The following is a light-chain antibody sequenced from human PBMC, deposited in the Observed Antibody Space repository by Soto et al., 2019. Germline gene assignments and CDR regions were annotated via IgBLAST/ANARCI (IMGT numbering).Light chain of an antibody. CDR2: SNN. Sequence: QSVLTQPPSASGTPGQRVTISCSGGSSNIGSNAVTWYHQLPGTAPKLLIYSNNQRPSGVPDRFSGSKSGTSASLAISGLQSEDEADYYCAAWDDSLNGLYVFGTGNKLTVL. CDR1: SSNIGSNA. V-gene: IGLV1-44*01. CDR3: AAWDDSLNGLYV. J-gene: IGLJ1*01.